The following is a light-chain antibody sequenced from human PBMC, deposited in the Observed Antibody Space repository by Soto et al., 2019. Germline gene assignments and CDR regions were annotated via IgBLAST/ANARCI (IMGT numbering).Light chain of an antibody. V-gene: IGLV1-44*01. J-gene: IGLJ1*01. CDR3: AAWDDSLNGLV. Sequence: QSALTQPPSASGTPGQRVTISCSGSSSNIGSNTVNWYQQLPGTAPKLLIYNNNQRPSGVPDRFSGSKSGTSASPAISGLQSEDEADYYCAAWDDSLNGLVFGTGTKLTVL. CDR1: SSNIGSNT. CDR2: NNN.